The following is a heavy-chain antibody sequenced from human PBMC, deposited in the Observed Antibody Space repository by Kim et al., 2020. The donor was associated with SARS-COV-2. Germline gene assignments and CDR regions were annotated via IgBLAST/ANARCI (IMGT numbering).Heavy chain of an antibody. J-gene: IGHJ4*02. Sequence: SVKGRFTIYRDNAKNSLYLQMNSQRDEGTAVYYCARDTTPLSLLYGDYGGWGQGTLVTVSS. D-gene: IGHD4-17*01. CDR3: ARDTTPLSLLYGDYGG. V-gene: IGHV3-48*02.